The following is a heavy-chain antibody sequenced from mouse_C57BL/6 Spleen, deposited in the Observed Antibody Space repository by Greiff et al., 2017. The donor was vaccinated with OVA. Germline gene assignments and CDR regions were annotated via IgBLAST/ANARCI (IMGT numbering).Heavy chain of an antibody. V-gene: IGHV1-69*01. CDR1: GYTFTSYW. D-gene: IGHD1-1*01. Sequence: VQLKQPGAELVMPGASVKLSCKASGYTFTSYWMHWVKQRPGQGLEWIGEIDPSDSYTNYNQKFKGKSTLTVDKSSSTAYMQLSSLTSEDSAVYYCARGPYYYGSSYSDYWGQGTTLTVSS. CDR3: ARGPYYYGSSYSDY. J-gene: IGHJ2*01. CDR2: IDPSDSYT.